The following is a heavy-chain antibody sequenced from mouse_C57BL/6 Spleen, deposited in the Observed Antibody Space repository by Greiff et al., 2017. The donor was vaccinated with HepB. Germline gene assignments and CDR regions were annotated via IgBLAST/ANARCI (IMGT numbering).Heavy chain of an antibody. J-gene: IGHJ2*01. D-gene: IGHD2-1*01. Sequence: EVKLMESGAELVRPGASVKLSCTASGFNIKDDYMHWVKQRPEQGLEWIGWIDPENGDTEYASKFQGKATITADTSSNTAYLQLSSLTSEDTAVYYCTTKYYGNLYYFDYWGQGTTLTVSS. CDR2: IDPENGDT. CDR1: GFNIKDDY. V-gene: IGHV14-4*01. CDR3: TTKYYGNLYYFDY.